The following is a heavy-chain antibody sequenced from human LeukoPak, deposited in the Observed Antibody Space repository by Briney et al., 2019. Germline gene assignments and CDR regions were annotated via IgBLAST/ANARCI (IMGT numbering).Heavy chain of an antibody. CDR2: ISAYNGNT. CDR3: ARDLRLIQRKVFDI. J-gene: IGHJ3*02. Sequence: ASVKVSCKASGYTFTSYGISWVRQAPGQGLEWMGWISAYNGNTNYAQKLQGRVTMTTDTSTSTAYMELRSLRSDDTAVYYCARDLRLIQRKVFDIWGQGTMVTVSS. D-gene: IGHD5-18*01. V-gene: IGHV1-18*01. CDR1: GYTFTSYG.